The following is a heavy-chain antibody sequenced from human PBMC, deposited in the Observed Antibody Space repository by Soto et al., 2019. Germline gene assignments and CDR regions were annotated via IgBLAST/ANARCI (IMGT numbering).Heavy chain of an antibody. D-gene: IGHD2-15*01. CDR2: IIPIFGTA. Sequence: SVKVSCKASGGTFSSYAISWVRQAPGQGLEWMGGIIPIFGTANYAQKFQGRVTITADESTSTAYMELSSLRSEDTAVYYCARRDSSESGGFDHWGQGTLVTVSS. CDR1: GGTFSSYA. CDR3: ARRDSSESGGFDH. J-gene: IGHJ4*02. V-gene: IGHV1-69*13.